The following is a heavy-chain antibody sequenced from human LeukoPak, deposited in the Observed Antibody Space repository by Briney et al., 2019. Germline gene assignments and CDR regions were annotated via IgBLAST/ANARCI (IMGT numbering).Heavy chain of an antibody. Sequence: GGSLRLSCAASGFTVSSNYMSWVRQAPGKGLEWVSVIYSGGSTYYADSVKGRFTISRDNSKNTLYLQMNSLRAEDTAVYCCARDTWNDVFDYWGQGTLVTVSS. V-gene: IGHV3-66*01. CDR1: GFTVSSNY. D-gene: IGHD1-1*01. CDR2: IYSGGST. CDR3: ARDTWNDVFDY. J-gene: IGHJ4*02.